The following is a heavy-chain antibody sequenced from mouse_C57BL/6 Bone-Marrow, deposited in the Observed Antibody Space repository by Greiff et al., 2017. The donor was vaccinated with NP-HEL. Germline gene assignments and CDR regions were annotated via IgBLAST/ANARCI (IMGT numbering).Heavy chain of an antibody. CDR1: GYNFTDYY. J-gene: IGHJ4*01. CDR3: ARNYGSSYVGYAMDY. Sequence: QVQLQQSGPELVKPGASVKISCKASGYNFTDYYINWVKQRPGQGLEWIGWIFPGSGSTYYNEKFKGKATLTVDKSSSTAYMLLSSLTSEDSAVYFCARNYGSSYVGYAMDYWGQGTSVTVSS. D-gene: IGHD1-1*01. V-gene: IGHV1-75*01. CDR2: IFPGSGST.